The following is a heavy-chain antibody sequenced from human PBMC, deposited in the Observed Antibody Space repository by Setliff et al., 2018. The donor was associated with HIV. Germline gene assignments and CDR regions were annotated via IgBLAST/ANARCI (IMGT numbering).Heavy chain of an antibody. CDR2: ISGGGGTA. CDR1: ISTFDNHA. D-gene: IGHD6-19*01. CDR3: ARGRLSIAVALSLDS. Sequence: PGESLKISCAASISTFDNHAMSWVRQGPGKGLEWVSVISGGGGTAYYADSVRGRFTISRDNSKKTVYLEMNSLRVDDTALYYCARGRLSIAVALSLDSWGQGALVTVSS. V-gene: IGHV3-23*01. J-gene: IGHJ4*02.